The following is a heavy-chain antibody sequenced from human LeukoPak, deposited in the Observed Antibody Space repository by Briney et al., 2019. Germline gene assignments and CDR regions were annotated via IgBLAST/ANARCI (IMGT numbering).Heavy chain of an antibody. V-gene: IGHV4-34*01. D-gene: IGHD1-26*01. J-gene: IGHJ6*03. CDR1: GGSFSGYY. CDR2: INHRGRT. CDR3: ERARVTTNYYYYYMDV. Sequence: PSETLSLTCAVYGGSFSGYYWSWIRQPPGKGLEWIGEINHRGRTNYNTSLKRRVTISVETSKNQLSLKLSSVTAATTPGYYCERARVTTNYYYYYMDVWGKGTTVTISS.